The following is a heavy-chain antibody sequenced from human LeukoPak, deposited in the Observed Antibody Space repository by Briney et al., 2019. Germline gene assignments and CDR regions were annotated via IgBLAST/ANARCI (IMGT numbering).Heavy chain of an antibody. Sequence: SETLSLTCTVSGDSIRSISYYWGWIRQTPGKRLEWIATMYYSGTSYYNPSLKSRLTTFVDTSKNQLSLKLTSVTAADTAVYYCGTPGALVGTAGRFDYWGQGIQVTVSS. CDR3: GTPGALVGTAGRFDY. CDR2: MYYSGTS. D-gene: IGHD1-14*01. CDR1: GDSIRSISYY. J-gene: IGHJ4*02. V-gene: IGHV4-39*01.